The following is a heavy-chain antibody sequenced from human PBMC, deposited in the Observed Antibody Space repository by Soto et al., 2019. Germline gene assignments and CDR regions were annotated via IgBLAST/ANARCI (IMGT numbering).Heavy chain of an antibody. CDR3: ARHSIMITFGGAHDY. CDR1: GYTFTSYG. CDR2: ISAYNGNT. J-gene: IGHJ4*02. D-gene: IGHD3-16*01. Sequence: ASMKVSCKASGYTFTSYGISWVRQAPGQGLEWMGWISAYNGNTNYAQKLQGRVTMTTDTSTSTAYMELRSLRSDDTAVYYCARHSIMITFGGAHDYWGQGTLVTVSS. V-gene: IGHV1-18*01.